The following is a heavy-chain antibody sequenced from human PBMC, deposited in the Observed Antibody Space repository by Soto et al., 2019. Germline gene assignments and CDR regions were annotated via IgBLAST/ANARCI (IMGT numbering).Heavy chain of an antibody. CDR1: GGSISSYC. J-gene: IGHJ4*02. V-gene: IGHV4-59*12. Sequence: SETLPLTCTVSGGSISSYCWSWIRQPPGKGLEWIGYIYYSGSTNYNPSLKSRVTISVDTSKNQFSLKLSSVTAADTGMYYCARNGGNTWYYFDSWGQGTVVTVSS. D-gene: IGHD6-13*01. CDR3: ARNGGNTWYYFDS. CDR2: IYYSGST.